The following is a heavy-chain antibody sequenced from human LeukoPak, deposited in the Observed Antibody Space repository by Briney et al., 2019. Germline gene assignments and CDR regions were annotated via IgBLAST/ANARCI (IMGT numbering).Heavy chain of an antibody. Sequence: GGSLRLSCEVSGFTFSSYAMSWVRQAPGKGLEWVSGISGSGDNTYYADSVKGRFTISRDNSKNTLYVQVNSLGTEDTAAYYCAKGSYYDSSGSFYFDYWGQGTLVTVSS. CDR2: ISGSGDNT. D-gene: IGHD3-22*01. J-gene: IGHJ4*02. CDR3: AKGSYYDSSGSFYFDY. V-gene: IGHV3-23*01. CDR1: GFTFSSYA.